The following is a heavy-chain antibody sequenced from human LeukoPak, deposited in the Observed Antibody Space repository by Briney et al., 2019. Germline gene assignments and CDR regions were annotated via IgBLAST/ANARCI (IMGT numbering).Heavy chain of an antibody. Sequence: AGGSLRLSCAASGYTFSSHGMHWVRQAPDKGLEWVAIIWYDGSYKYYADSVQGRFTISRDNSKNTLYLQMNSLRAEDTAVYYCARTITDDHNRLGALDIWGQGTMVTVSS. V-gene: IGHV3-33*01. J-gene: IGHJ3*02. CDR1: GYTFSSHG. CDR2: IWYDGSYK. D-gene: IGHD3-10*01. CDR3: ARTITDDHNRLGALDI.